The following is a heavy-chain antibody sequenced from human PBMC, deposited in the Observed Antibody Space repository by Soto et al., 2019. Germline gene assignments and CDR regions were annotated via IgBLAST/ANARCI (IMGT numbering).Heavy chain of an antibody. Sequence: PSETLSLTCTVSGGSISSGGYYWSWIRQHPGKGLEWIGYIYYSGSTYYNPSLKSRVTISVGTSKNQFSLKLSSVTAADTAVYYCATGYCSGGSCPYYYYYYMDVWGKGTTVTVSS. CDR1: GGSISSGGYY. V-gene: IGHV4-31*03. D-gene: IGHD2-15*01. J-gene: IGHJ6*03. CDR3: ATGYCSGGSCPYYYYYYMDV. CDR2: IYYSGST.